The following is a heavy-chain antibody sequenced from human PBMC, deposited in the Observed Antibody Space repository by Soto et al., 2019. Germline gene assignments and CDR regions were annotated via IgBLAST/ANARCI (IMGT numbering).Heavy chain of an antibody. CDR1: GFTFSSYS. CDR2: ISSSSSYI. D-gene: IGHD3-3*01. Sequence: PGGSLRLSCAASGFTFSSYSMNWVRQAPGKGLEWVSSISSSSSYIYYADSVKGRFTISRDNAKNSLYLQMNSLGAEDTAVYYCARAIFGVVTDAFDIWGQGTMVTVSS. CDR3: ARAIFGVVTDAFDI. J-gene: IGHJ3*02. V-gene: IGHV3-21*01.